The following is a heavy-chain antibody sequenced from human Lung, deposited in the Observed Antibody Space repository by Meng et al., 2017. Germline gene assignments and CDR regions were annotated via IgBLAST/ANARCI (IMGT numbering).Heavy chain of an antibody. D-gene: IGHD3-10*01. Sequence: SETLSLTCTVSDDSISSYYWNWIRQPPGKGLEWIGFIYHNGDTNYNPSLKTRVTISVDTSKNQFSLKLVSVTAADTAVYYCARGRRVIQPYYFDNWGQGTMVTVSS. CDR2: IYHNGDT. CDR1: DDSISSYY. J-gene: IGHJ4*02. V-gene: IGHV4-59*01. CDR3: ARGRRVIQPYYFDN.